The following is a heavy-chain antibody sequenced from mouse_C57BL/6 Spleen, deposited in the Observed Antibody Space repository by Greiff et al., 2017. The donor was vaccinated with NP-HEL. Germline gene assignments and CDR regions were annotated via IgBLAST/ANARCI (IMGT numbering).Heavy chain of an antibody. CDR3: ARGYGNYPYYFDY. J-gene: IGHJ2*01. Sequence: QVQLQQSGAELVKPGASVKISCKASGYAFSSYWMNWVKQRPGKGLEWIGQIYPGDGDTNYNGKFKGKATLTADKSSSTAYMQLSSLTSEDSAVYFCARGYGNYPYYFDYWGQGTTLTVSS. CDR1: GYAFSSYW. V-gene: IGHV1-80*01. D-gene: IGHD2-1*01. CDR2: IYPGDGDT.